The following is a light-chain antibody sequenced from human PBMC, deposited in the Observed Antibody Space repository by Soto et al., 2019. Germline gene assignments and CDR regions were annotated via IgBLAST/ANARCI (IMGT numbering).Light chain of an antibody. CDR1: SSDVGGYKF. CDR3: SSYAGSSPLYV. CDR2: EAT. Sequence: QSVLTQPASVSGSPGQSITISCTGTSSDVGGYKFVSWYQQHPGKVPKLLIYEATNGPSGVSNRFSGSKSGNTASLTISGLQAADEADYYCSSYAGSSPLYVLGTGTKVTVL. J-gene: IGLJ1*01. V-gene: IGLV2-14*01.